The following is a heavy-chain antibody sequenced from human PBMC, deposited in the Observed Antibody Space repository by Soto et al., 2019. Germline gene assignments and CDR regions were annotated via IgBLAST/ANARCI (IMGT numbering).Heavy chain of an antibody. V-gene: IGHV1-69*13. D-gene: IGHD2-2*01. CDR2: IVPIRRTA. CDR3: ARDSGAKLSSS. J-gene: IGHJ4*02. Sequence: SVKVSCKASGGTFSSYRINWVRQAPGQGLEWVGGIVPIRRTADIAQKFQGRVTITADESARTAYMELRSLKSQGTAVYYCARDSGAKLSSSWGQGTPVTV. CDR1: GGTFSSYR.